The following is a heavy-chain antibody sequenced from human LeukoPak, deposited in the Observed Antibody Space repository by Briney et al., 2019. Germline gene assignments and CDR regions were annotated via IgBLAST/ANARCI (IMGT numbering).Heavy chain of an antibody. J-gene: IGHJ5*02. V-gene: IGHV1-2*02. Sequence: SVKVSCKASGYTFTGYYIHWVRQAPGQGLEWMRCINPNSGGTNYAQKFQGRVTMTRDTSISTAYMELSRLRSDDTAVYYCARTRVLMVYAMVVWFDLWGQGTLVTVSS. CDR2: INPNSGGT. CDR3: ARTRVLMVYAMVVWFDL. D-gene: IGHD2-8*01. CDR1: GYTFTGYY.